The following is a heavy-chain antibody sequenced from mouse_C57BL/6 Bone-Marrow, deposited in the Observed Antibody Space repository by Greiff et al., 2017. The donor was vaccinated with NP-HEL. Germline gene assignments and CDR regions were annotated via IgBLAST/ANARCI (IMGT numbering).Heavy chain of an antibody. V-gene: IGHV5-9-1*02. CDR1: GFTFSSYA. CDR2: ISSGGDDI. Sequence: EVKLVESGEGLVKPGGSLKLSCAASGFTFSSYAMSWVRQTPEKRLEWVAYISSGGDDIYYADNVKGRVTITRDNARNTLYLQMSSLKSEDTAMYYCTTPDAVSYWGHGTSVTVSS. CDR3: TTPDAVSY. J-gene: IGHJ4*01.